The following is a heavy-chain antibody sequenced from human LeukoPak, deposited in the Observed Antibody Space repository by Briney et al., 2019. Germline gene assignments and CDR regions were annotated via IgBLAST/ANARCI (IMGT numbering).Heavy chain of an antibody. CDR1: GFTFSSYG. V-gene: IGHV3-30*18. CDR3: AKVHATYYYGSGSYYSYYYYGMDV. Sequence: GGSLRLSCAASGFTFSSYGMHWVRQAPGKGLEWVAVISYDGSNKYYADSVKGRFTISRDNPKNTLYLQMNSLRAEDTAVYYCAKVHATYYYGSGSYYSYYYYGMDVWGQGTTVTVSS. D-gene: IGHD3-10*01. J-gene: IGHJ6*02. CDR2: ISYDGSNK.